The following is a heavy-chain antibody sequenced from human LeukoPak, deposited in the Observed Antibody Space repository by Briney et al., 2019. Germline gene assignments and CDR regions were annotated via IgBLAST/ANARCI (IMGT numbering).Heavy chain of an antibody. J-gene: IGHJ6*03. D-gene: IGHD2-2*02. CDR1: GGTFSSYA. V-gene: IGHV1-69*05. Sequence: SVKVSCKASGGTFSSYAISWVRQAPGQGLEWMGGIIPIFGTANYAQKFQGRVTITTDESTSTAYMELSSLRSEDTAVYYCARGTKGYTKGEYYYYMDVWGKGTTVTVSS. CDR2: IIPIFGTA. CDR3: ARGTKGYTKGEYYYYMDV.